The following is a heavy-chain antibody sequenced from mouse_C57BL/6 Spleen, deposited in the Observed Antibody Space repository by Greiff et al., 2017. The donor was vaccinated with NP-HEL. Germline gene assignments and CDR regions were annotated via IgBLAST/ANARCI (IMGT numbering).Heavy chain of an antibody. Sequence: EVKVVESGGGLVKPGGSLKLSCAASGFTFSSYAMSWVRQTPEKRLEWVATISDGGSYTYYPDNVKGRFTISRDNAKNNLYLQMSHLKSEDTAMYYCARVHNWDVDYWGQGTTLTVSS. CDR2: ISDGGSYT. J-gene: IGHJ2*01. CDR3: ARVHNWDVDY. V-gene: IGHV5-4*03. D-gene: IGHD4-1*01. CDR1: GFTFSSYA.